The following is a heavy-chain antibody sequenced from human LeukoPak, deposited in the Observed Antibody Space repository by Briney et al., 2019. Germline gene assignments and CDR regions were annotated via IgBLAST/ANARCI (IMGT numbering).Heavy chain of an antibody. J-gene: IGHJ5*02. V-gene: IGHV4-59*01. D-gene: IGHD3-3*01. CDR2: IYYSGST. Sequence: SETLSLTCTVSGGSINSYYWSWIRQPPGRGLEWIGYIYYSGSTNYNPSLKSRVTISVDTSKNQFSLKLSSVTAADTAVYYCARLPKYDFWSGYYWFDPWGQGTLVTVSS. CDR1: GGSINSYY. CDR3: ARLPKYDFWSGYYWFDP.